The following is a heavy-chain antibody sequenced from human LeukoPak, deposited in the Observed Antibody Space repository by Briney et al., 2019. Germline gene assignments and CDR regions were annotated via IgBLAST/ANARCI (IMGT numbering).Heavy chain of an antibody. J-gene: IGHJ4*02. CDR3: ARSIAAAGDLDY. D-gene: IGHD6-13*01. Sequence: ASVKVSCKASGYTFTGYYMHWVRQAPGQGLEWMGWINPNSGGTNYAQKFQGRVTMTRDTSISTAYMELSRPRSDDTAVYYCARSIAAAGDLDYWGQGTLVTVSS. V-gene: IGHV1-2*02. CDR1: GYTFTGYY. CDR2: INPNSGGT.